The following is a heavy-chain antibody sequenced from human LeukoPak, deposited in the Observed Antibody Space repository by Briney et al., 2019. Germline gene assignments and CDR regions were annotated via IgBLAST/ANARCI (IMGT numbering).Heavy chain of an antibody. Sequence: GSLRLSCAASGFTFSNYWMSWVRQYPGEGLEWVANIKQDGSETYYADSVKGRFTISRDNAKRSLYLQMNSLRAEDTAVYYCARDGELGSPADAFDIWGQGTMVTVSS. D-gene: IGHD1-26*01. CDR3: ARDGELGSPADAFDI. J-gene: IGHJ3*02. V-gene: IGHV3-7*01. CDR2: IKQDGSET. CDR1: GFTFSNYW.